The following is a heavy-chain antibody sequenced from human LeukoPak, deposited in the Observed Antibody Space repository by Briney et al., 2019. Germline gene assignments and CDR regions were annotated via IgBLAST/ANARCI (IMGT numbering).Heavy chain of an antibody. D-gene: IGHD2-15*01. CDR2: INPDSGGT. J-gene: IGHJ6*03. Sequence: VASVKVSCKASGYSFTDYYMHWVRQAPGQGLEWMGWINPDSGGTNYAQKLQGRVTMTTDTSTSTAYMELRSLRSDDTAVYYCALLLGANDYYYYYMDVWGKGNTVTVSS. CDR3: ALLLGANDYYYYYMDV. V-gene: IGHV1-2*02. CDR1: GYSFTDYY.